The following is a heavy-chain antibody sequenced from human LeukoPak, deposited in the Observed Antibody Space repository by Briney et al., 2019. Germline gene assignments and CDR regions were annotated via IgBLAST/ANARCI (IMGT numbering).Heavy chain of an antibody. CDR2: ICSGGST. CDR1: GGSISSSPCY. CDR3: ARVPRTEGYYFDY. J-gene: IGHJ4*02. V-gene: IGHV4-39*07. Sequence: PSETLSLTCTVSGGSISSSPCYWGWIRQSPGKGLEWFGTICSGGSTYYNPSLKSRVTISVDTSKNQFSLKLSSVTAADTAVYYCARVPRTEGYYFDYWGQGTLVTVSS.